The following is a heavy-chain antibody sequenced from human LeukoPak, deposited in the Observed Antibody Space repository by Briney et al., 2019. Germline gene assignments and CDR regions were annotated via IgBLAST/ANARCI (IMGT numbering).Heavy chain of an antibody. D-gene: IGHD2-2*01. CDR3: AREALGGWKYQTDY. CDR1: GFTFSSYW. CDR2: INTDGSST. J-gene: IGHJ4*02. Sequence: QPGGSLRLSCAASGFTFSSYWMHWVRQAPGKGLVWVSRINTDGSSTSYADSVKGRFTISRDNAKNTLYLQMNSLRAEDTAVYYCAREALGGWKYQTDYWGQGTLVTVSS. V-gene: IGHV3-74*01.